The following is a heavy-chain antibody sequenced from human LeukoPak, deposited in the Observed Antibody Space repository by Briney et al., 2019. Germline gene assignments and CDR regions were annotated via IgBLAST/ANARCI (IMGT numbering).Heavy chain of an antibody. J-gene: IGHJ4*02. CDR3: AKLSGWYGY. CDR1: GFPFDDYA. Sequence: PGGSLRLSCAASGFPFDDYALHWVRQSPGKGLEWVSAISGSGGSTYYADSVKGRFTISRDNSKNTLYLQMNSLRAEDTAVYYCAKLSGWYGYWGQGTLVTVSS. CDR2: ISGSGGST. V-gene: IGHV3-23*01. D-gene: IGHD6-19*01.